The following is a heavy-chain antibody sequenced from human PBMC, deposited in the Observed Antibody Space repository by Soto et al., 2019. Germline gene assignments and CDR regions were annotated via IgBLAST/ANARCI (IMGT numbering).Heavy chain of an antibody. Sequence: GGSLRLSCAASGFTFSSYGMHWVRQAPGKGLEWVAVIWYDGSNKYYADSVKGRFTISRDNSKNTLYLQMNSLRAEDTAVYYCARDQAITFGGVIVKPPGYWGQGTLVTVSS. CDR2: IWYDGSNK. V-gene: IGHV3-33*01. CDR3: ARDQAITFGGVIVKPPGY. CDR1: GFTFSSYG. D-gene: IGHD3-16*02. J-gene: IGHJ4*02.